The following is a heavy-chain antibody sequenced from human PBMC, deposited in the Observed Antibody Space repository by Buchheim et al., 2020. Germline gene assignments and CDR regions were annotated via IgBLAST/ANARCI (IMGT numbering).Heavy chain of an antibody. V-gene: IGHV3-23*01. CDR2: ISGSGDNT. CDR3: AKDRQVMDV. Sequence: EVQLLESGGGLVQPGGSLRLSCAASGLTFRNFAMSWVRQAPGKGLEWVSSISGSGDNTYYADSGKGRFTIPRDNSKNTLYLQMNSLRADDTAVYYCAKDRQVMDVWGQGTT. CDR1: GLTFRNFA. J-gene: IGHJ6*02.